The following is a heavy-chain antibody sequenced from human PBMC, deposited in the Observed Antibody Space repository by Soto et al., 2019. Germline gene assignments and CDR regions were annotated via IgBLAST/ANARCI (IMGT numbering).Heavy chain of an antibody. CDR3: ARARWVPHGSRYYYYYYFLDV. V-gene: IGHV3-7*01. J-gene: IGHJ6*03. CDR2: TKEDGSEK. D-gene: IGHD1-26*01. Sequence: EVQLVESGGGLVQPGGSLRLSCAASGFTFSRYWMTWVRQAPGKGLEWVANTKEDGSEKYYVDSVKGRFTISRDNAKNSLDLQMTSLRVEDTAVYYCARARWVPHGSRYYYYYYFLDVWGKGTTVSVSS. CDR1: GFTFSRYW.